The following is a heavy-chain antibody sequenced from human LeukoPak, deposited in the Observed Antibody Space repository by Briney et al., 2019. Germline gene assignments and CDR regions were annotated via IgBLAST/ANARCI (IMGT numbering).Heavy chain of an antibody. J-gene: IGHJ4*02. V-gene: IGHV4-59*08. D-gene: IGHD6-19*01. CDR3: ARRSYSSPFDY. Sequence: SETLSLTCTVSGGSTSSYYWSWIRQPPGKGLEWVGYISYSGSTNYNPSLKSRVTISVDTSKNQFSLKLSSVTAADTAVYYCARRSYSSPFDYWGQGTLVTVSS. CDR1: GGSTSSYY. CDR2: ISYSGST.